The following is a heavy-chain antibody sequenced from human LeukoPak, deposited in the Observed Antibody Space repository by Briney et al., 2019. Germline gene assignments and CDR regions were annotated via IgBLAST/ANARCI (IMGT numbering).Heavy chain of an antibody. J-gene: IGHJ5*02. CDR2: ISTSGNT. CDR3: AREEWLSQYNWFDP. V-gene: IGHV4-4*07. CDR1: GTSISSYY. Sequence: PSETLSLTCTVSGTSISSYYWNWIRQPAGKGLEWIGRIGRISTSGNTNYNPSLKSRVTLSLDTSKNRFSLKLSSVTAADTAVCYCAREEWLSQYNWFDPWGQGTLVTVSS. D-gene: IGHD3-3*01.